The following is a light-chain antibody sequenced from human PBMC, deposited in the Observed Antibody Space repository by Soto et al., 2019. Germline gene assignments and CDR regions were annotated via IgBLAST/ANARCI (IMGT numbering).Light chain of an antibody. V-gene: IGLV2-14*01. J-gene: IGLJ1*01. CDR3: SSYTSNRTYV. Sequence: QSALTQPASVSGSPGQAISTSCTGTSNDVGGYNYVSWYQQQPGKAPKLMVYEVTHRLSWTSDRFSGSKSGNTASLTISGLQAEDEADYYCSSYTSNRTYVFGIGTKVTVL. CDR1: SNDVGGYNY. CDR2: EVT.